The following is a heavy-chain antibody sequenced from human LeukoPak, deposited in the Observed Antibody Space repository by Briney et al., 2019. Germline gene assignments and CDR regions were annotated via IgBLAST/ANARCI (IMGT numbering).Heavy chain of an antibody. CDR2: IYTSGST. CDR3: ARVRVPPYYFDY. J-gene: IGHJ4*02. Sequence: ASQTLSLTCTVSGGSISSGSYYRSWIRRPAGKGLEWIGRIYTSGSTNYNPSLKSRVTISVDTSKNQFSLKLSSVTAADTAVYYCARVRVPPYYFDYWGQGTLVTVSS. V-gene: IGHV4-61*02. CDR1: GGSISSGSYY. D-gene: IGHD3-10*02.